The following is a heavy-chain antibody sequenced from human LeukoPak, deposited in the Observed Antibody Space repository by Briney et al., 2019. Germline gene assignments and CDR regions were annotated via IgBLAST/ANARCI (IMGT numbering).Heavy chain of an antibody. D-gene: IGHD3-10*01. CDR2: IRSSSSYI. CDR3: ARGSSKLLWFGELVGALDI. Sequence: GGSLRLSCAASGFTFSSYSMNWVRQAPGKGLEWVSSIRSSSSYIYYADSVKGRFTISRDKAKNSLYLQMNSLRADDTAVYYCARGSSKLLWFGELVGALDIWGQGTMVTVSS. CDR1: GFTFSSYS. V-gene: IGHV3-21*01. J-gene: IGHJ3*02.